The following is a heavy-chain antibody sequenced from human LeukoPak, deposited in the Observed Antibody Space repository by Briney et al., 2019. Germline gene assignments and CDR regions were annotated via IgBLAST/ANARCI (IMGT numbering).Heavy chain of an antibody. Sequence: GGSLRLSCAASGFTFRSYAMSLVRQAPGKGLQWVSASSGSGDSTYYADSVQGRFTISRDNSKNTLYLQMNSLRAEDTAVYYCAKDRYYGSGNYYREFDYWGQGTLVTVSS. D-gene: IGHD3-10*01. CDR3: AKDRYYGSGNYYREFDY. V-gene: IGHV3-23*01. J-gene: IGHJ4*02. CDR2: SSGSGDST. CDR1: GFTFRSYA.